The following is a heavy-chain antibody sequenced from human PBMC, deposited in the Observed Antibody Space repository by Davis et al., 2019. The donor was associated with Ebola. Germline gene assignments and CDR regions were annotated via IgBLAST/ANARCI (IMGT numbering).Heavy chain of an antibody. CDR3: ARAGYCSSTSCHSYYYYGMDV. Sequence: PGGSLRLSCAASGFTFSSYEMNWVRQAPGKGLEYVSAISSNGGSTYYADSVKGRFTISRDNSKNTLYLQMNSLRAEDTAVYYCARAGYCSSTSCHSYYYYGMDVWGQGTTVTVSS. CDR2: ISSNGGST. V-gene: IGHV3-64*04. CDR1: GFTFSSYE. J-gene: IGHJ6*02. D-gene: IGHD2-2*01.